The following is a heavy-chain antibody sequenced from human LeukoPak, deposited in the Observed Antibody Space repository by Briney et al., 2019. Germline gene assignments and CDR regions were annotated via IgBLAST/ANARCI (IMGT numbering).Heavy chain of an antibody. Sequence: PGGSLRLSCAASGFTFSSYWMHWVRHAPGKGLVWISRINSDGSSTIYADSVKGRFTISRDNAKNTLYLQMNSLRAEDTAVYYCVRLSWELGDGGVTWGQGTLVTVSS. CDR1: GFTFSSYW. V-gene: IGHV3-74*01. D-gene: IGHD1-26*01. CDR2: INSDGSST. J-gene: IGHJ5*02. CDR3: VRLSWELGDGGVT.